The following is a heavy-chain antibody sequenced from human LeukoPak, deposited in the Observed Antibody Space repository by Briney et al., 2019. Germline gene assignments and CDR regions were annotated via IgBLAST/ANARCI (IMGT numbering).Heavy chain of an antibody. V-gene: IGHV3-30-3*01. J-gene: IGHJ5*02. CDR1: GFTFTSYA. D-gene: IGHD4/OR15-4a*01. Sequence: SCKASGFTFTSYAMHWVRQAPGKGLEWVAVISYDGSNKYYADSVKGRFTISRDNSKNTLYLQMNSLRAEDTAVYYCARAANRPTWFDPWGQGTLVTVSS. CDR3: ARAANRPTWFDP. CDR2: ISYDGSNK.